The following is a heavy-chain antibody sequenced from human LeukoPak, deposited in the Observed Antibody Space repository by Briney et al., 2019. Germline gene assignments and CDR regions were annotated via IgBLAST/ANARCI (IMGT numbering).Heavy chain of an antibody. CDR1: GVSISTNY. J-gene: IGHJ4*02. V-gene: IGHV4-59*13. CDR3: AGYDHSNYLAY. CDR2: ISNSGSA. D-gene: IGHD3-16*01. Sequence: SETLSLTCTVSGVSISTNYWNWLRQSPEKGLEWIGYISNSGSADRHPSLKSRVTISLDPSKNQLSLSLNSVTAADTAVYFCAGYDHSNYLAYWGQGARVTVSS.